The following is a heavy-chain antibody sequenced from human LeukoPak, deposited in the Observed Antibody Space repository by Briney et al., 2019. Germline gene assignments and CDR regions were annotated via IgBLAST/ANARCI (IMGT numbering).Heavy chain of an antibody. CDR2: IYPGDSAT. D-gene: IGHD6-13*01. V-gene: IGHV5-51*01. CDR1: GYSFTSYW. CDR3: ARRYSDSWYVFDY. J-gene: IGHJ4*02. Sequence: GESLKSSCEGSGYSFTSYWIGWVRQMPGKGLEWMGIIYPGDSATRNSPSFQGQVTISADKSISTAYLQWSSLKASDTAMYYCARRYSDSWYVFDYWGQGTLVIVSS.